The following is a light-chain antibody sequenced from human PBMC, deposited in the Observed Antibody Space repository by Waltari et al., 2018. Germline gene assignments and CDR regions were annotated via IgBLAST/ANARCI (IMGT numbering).Light chain of an antibody. J-gene: IGLJ3*02. Sequence: QSVLTQPPSASGTPGQRVTISCSGSGSNIGSKTVNWYQQFPGTAPKLLVYINNQRPSWVPDRFSCSKSGTSASLAISGLQSEDEADYYCAAWDDSLNTWVFGGGTKLTVL. CDR2: INN. CDR1: GSNIGSKT. CDR3: AAWDDSLNTWV. V-gene: IGLV1-44*01.